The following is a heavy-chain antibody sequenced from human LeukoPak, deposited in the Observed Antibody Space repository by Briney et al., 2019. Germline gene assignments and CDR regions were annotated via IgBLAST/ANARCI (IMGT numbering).Heavy chain of an antibody. V-gene: IGHV3-7*01. CDR1: RFTFSNYW. CDR3: AKWGPHCVGDYCPALDS. J-gene: IGHJ4*02. D-gene: IGHD2-21*02. CDR2: INQNGSKK. Sequence: GGSLRLSCVASRFTFSNYWMSWVRQAPGKGLEWVANINQNGSKKVYADSMKGRFTISRDNAKESLYLQLNSLRADDTAVYYCAKWGPHCVGDYCPALDSWGQGTLVTVSS.